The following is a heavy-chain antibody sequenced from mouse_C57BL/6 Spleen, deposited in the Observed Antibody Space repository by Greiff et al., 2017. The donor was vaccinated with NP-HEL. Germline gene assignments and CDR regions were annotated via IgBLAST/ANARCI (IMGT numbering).Heavy chain of an antibody. Sequence: EVMLVESGGGLVKPGGSLKLSCAASGFTFSSYAMSWVRQTPEKRLEWVATISDGGSYTYYPDNVKGRFTISRDNAKNNLYLQMSHLKSEDTAMYYCARGGAGFDHWGQGTTLTVSS. D-gene: IGHD3-3*01. V-gene: IGHV5-4*03. CDR2: ISDGGSYT. CDR3: ARGGAGFDH. CDR1: GFTFSSYA. J-gene: IGHJ2*01.